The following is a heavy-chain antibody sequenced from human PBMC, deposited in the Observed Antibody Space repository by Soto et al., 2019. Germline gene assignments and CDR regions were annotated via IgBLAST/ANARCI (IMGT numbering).Heavy chain of an antibody. V-gene: IGHV4-59*01. CDR2: ISYRGNT. CDR3: ARHMTTVIFYDH. CDR1: GGSISSYY. Sequence: TLSLTCTVSGGSISSYYWSWIRQPPGKGLEWIGYISYRGNTNYNPSLKSRVSISRYTSKNQFSLKLTSVTAADTAVYYCARHMTTVIFYDHWGQGTLVTVSS. J-gene: IGHJ4*02. D-gene: IGHD4-4*01.